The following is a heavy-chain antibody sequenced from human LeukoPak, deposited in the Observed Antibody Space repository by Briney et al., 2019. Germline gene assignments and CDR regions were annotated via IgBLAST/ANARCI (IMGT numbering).Heavy chain of an antibody. CDR1: GGSISSSSYY. V-gene: IGHV4-39*07. CDR3: ARDFSWMSSTWFDP. CDR2: IYYSGST. D-gene: IGHD6-19*01. J-gene: IGHJ5*02. Sequence: SETLSLTCTVSGGSISSSSYYWGWIRQPPGKGLEWIGSIYYSGSTYYNPSLKSRVTISVDTSKNQFSLKLSSVTAADTAVYYCARDFSWMSSTWFDPWGQGTLVTVSS.